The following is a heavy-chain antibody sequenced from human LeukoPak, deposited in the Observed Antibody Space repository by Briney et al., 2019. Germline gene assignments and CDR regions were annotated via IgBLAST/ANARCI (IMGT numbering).Heavy chain of an antibody. J-gene: IGHJ4*02. CDR3: AKDGGLWVSAHWGDS. Sequence: GGSLRLSCAASGFTFSSYTMSWVRQAPGKGLKWVSTITTGGPNTYYADSVKGRFTVSRDDSKNTLYLQMSSLRAEDTAVYYCAKDGGLWVSAHWGDSWGRGTLVTVSS. D-gene: IGHD7-27*01. CDR2: ITTGGPNT. V-gene: IGHV3-23*01. CDR1: GFTFSSYT.